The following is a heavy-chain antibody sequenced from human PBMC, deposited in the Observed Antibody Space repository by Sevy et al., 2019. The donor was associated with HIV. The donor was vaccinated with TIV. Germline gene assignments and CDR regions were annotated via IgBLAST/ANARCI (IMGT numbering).Heavy chain of an antibody. CDR3: ARSGGYSDYGMDV. Sequence: GGSLRLSCGASGFTFSSYDMHWVRQAAGKGLEGVSGIGSGGDAYYPGSVKGRFTISTENAKNSSYLQMDSLRAGGTAVYYCARSGGYSDYGMDVWGQGTTVTVSS. CDR1: GFTFSSYD. D-gene: IGHD5-12*01. J-gene: IGHJ6*02. V-gene: IGHV3-13*01. CDR2: IGSGGDA.